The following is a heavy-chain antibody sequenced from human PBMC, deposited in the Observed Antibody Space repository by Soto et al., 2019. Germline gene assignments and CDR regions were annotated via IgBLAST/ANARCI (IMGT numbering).Heavy chain of an antibody. CDR3: VKGSASGRPYYFQH. CDR2: ITVGGDDT. J-gene: IGHJ4*02. Sequence: GGSLRLSCXAXGFTFSNLAMTWVRQTPGKGLEGGSAITVGGDDTYYADSVKGRFPISRDNSKNTLSLQMDSLRDEDSALYYCVKGSASGRPYYFQHWGQGALVTVSS. V-gene: IGHV3-23*01. D-gene: IGHD6-6*01. CDR1: GFTFSNLA.